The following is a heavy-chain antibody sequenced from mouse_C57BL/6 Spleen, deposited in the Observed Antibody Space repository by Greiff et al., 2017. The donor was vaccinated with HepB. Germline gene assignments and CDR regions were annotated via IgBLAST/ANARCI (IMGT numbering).Heavy chain of an antibody. CDR1: GYTFTSYW. Sequence: QVQLQQPGAELVKPGASVKVSCKASGYTFTSYWMHWVKQRPGQGLEWIGRIHPSDSDTNYNQKFKGKATLTVDKSSSTAYMQLGSLTSEDSAVYYCASAYYSNYDWFAYWGQGTLVTVSA. CDR3: ASAYYSNYDWFAY. J-gene: IGHJ3*01. V-gene: IGHV1-74*01. CDR2: IHPSDSDT. D-gene: IGHD2-5*01.